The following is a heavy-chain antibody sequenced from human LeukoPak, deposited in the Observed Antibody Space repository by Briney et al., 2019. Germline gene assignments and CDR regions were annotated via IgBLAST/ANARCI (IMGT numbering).Heavy chain of an antibody. Sequence: GGSLRLSCAASGLTFKIYSMHWVRQAPGKGLEWVAVIGGRGDSIFYADSVKGRFTISRDNSKNTVDLQMSSLRAEDTAIYYCANDYYETSGYFDSWGQGSLVSVSS. D-gene: IGHD3-22*01. CDR1: GLTFKIYS. CDR2: IGGRGDSI. CDR3: ANDYYETSGYFDS. J-gene: IGHJ4*02. V-gene: IGHV3-23*01.